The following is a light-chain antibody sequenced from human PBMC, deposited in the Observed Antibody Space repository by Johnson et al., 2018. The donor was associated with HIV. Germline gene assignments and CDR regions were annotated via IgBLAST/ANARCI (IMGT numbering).Light chain of an antibody. Sequence: QSVLTQPPSVSAAPGQKVTISCSGSNSNIGNNYVSWYQQLPGTAPKLLIYESTNRPSGIPDRFSGSKSGTSATLGISGLQTGDEADYYCGTWDSRLNVYLLGPGTKVTVL. V-gene: IGLV1-51*02. CDR1: NSNIGNNY. CDR3: GTWDSRLNVYL. J-gene: IGLJ1*01. CDR2: EST.